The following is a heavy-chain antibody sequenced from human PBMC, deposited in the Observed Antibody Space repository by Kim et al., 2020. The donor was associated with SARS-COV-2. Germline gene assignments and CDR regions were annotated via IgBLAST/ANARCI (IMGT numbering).Heavy chain of an antibody. CDR3: ARELTV. J-gene: IGHJ6*02. Sequence: AGNGNTKYSQKFQGRVTITRDTAASTAYMELSSLRSEDTAVYYCARELTVWGQGTTVTVSS. CDR2: AGNGNT. V-gene: IGHV1-3*01.